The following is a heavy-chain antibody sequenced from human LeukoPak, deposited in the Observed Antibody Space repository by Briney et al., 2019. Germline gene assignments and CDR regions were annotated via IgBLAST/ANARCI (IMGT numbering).Heavy chain of an antibody. CDR2: IYTSGST. J-gene: IGHJ4*02. Sequence: SETLSLTCTVYGGSISSYYWIWMRQPAGKGLEGIGRIYTSGSTNYNPSLKSRVTMSVDTSKNQFSLKLSSVTAADTAVYYCASESNDYGGPFPDYWGQGTLVTVSS. D-gene: IGHD4/OR15-4a*01. CDR1: GGSISSYY. CDR3: ASESNDYGGPFPDY. V-gene: IGHV4-4*07.